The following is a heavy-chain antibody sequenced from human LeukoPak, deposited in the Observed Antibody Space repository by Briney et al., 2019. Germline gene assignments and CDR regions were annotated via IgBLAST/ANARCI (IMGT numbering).Heavy chain of an antibody. D-gene: IGHD4-23*01. CDR3: ARDSTVATTYHFDY. CDR1: GYSISSGYY. CDR2: IHHTGST. V-gene: IGHV4-38-2*02. J-gene: IGHJ4*02. Sequence: PSETLSLTCAVSGYSISSGYYWGWLRQPPGKGLEWIGSIHHTGSTYYNPSLKSRVTISVDTSKNQFSLKLSSVTAADTAVYYCARDSTVATTYHFDYWGQGTLVTVSS.